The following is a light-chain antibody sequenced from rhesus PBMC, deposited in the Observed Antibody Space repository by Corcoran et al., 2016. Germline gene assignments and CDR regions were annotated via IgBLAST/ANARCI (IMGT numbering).Light chain of an antibody. CDR2: EAS. V-gene: IGKV1-25*01. CDR3: QHYYSTPYS. Sequence: DTQMTQSPSSLSASVGDRVTITCRASQGITNDLAWYQQKPGETPKLLIYEASSLQSGIPSRFSGSGSGTDCTLTISILQPEDLATYYCQHYYSTPYSFGQGTKVEIK. J-gene: IGKJ2*01. CDR1: QGITND.